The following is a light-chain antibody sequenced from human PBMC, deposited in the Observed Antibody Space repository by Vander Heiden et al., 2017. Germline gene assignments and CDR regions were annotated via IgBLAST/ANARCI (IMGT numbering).Light chain of an antibody. J-gene: IGKJ3*01. CDR2: AAY. V-gene: IGKV1-39*01. CDR3: QQSHSTP. CDR1: QSISSY. Sequence: DLQMTQSPSSLSASVGDRVPLPCRASQSISSYLNWYQQKPGKAPKLLIYAAYSVDSGVPSRCSCSGAGTDFTRTISSLQPEDFATYYCQQSHSTPFGPGTKVEIK.